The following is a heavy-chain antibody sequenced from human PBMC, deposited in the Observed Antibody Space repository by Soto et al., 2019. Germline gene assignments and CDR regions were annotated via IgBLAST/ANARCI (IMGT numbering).Heavy chain of an antibody. CDR2: IITIFGTA. D-gene: IGHD6-6*01. V-gene: IGHV1-69*13. CDR1: GVTFSSYG. CDR3: ARESQQLVPAFVT. Sequence: SVKVCCKASGVTFSSYGISWVRQAPGQGLEWMGGIITIFGTANYAQKFQGRVTITADESTSTAYMELSSLRSEDTAVYYCARESQQLVPAFVTWGQGTMVTVS. J-gene: IGHJ3*02.